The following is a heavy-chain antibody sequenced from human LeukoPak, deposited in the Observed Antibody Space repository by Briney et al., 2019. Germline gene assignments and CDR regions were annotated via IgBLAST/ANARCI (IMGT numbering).Heavy chain of an antibody. CDR1: GFTFSSYS. CDR3: ARPPFSWSGHSDAFDI. V-gene: IGHV3-21*01. J-gene: IGHJ3*02. D-gene: IGHD3-3*01. Sequence: GGSLRLSCAASGFTFSSYSMNWVRQAPGKGLEWVSSISSSSSYIYYADSVKGRFTISRDNAKNSLYLQMNSLRAEDTAVYYCARPPFSWSGHSDAFDIWGQGTMVTVSS. CDR2: ISSSSSYI.